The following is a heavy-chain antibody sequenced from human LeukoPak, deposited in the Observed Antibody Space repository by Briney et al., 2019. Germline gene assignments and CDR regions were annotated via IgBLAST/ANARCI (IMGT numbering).Heavy chain of an antibody. CDR1: GYTFTSYG. CDR3: AREHRHYYDSSGYSLGDY. D-gene: IGHD3-22*01. J-gene: IGHJ4*02. Sequence: ASVKVSCKASGYTFTSYGISWVRQAPGQGLEWMGWISAYNGNTNYAQKLQGRVTMTTDTSTSTAYMELRSLRSDDTAVYYCAREHRHYYDSSGYSLGDYWGQGTLVTVSS. CDR2: ISAYNGNT. V-gene: IGHV1-18*01.